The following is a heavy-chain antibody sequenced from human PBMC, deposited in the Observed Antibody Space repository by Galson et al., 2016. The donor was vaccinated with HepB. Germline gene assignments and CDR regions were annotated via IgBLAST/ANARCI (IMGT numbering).Heavy chain of an antibody. V-gene: IGHV3-33*01. CDR1: GFTFSNYG. CDR2: IWYDGSHK. D-gene: IGHD3-10*01. J-gene: IGHJ4*02. Sequence: SLRLSCAASGFTFSNYGMHWVRQALGKGLEWVAVIWYDGSHKYYADSVKGRFIISRDNSENTVSVQMNSLRAEDTAVYYCARGRGSGTLDHWGQGTPVTVSS. CDR3: ARGRGSGTLDH.